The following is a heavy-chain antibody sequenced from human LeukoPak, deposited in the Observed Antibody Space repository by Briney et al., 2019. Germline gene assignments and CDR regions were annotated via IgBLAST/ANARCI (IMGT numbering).Heavy chain of an antibody. J-gene: IGHJ3*02. CDR2: IIPIFGTA. Sequence: SVKVSCKASGGTFSSYAISWMRQAPGQGLEWMGGIIPIFGTANYAQKFQGRVTITADESTSTACMELSSLRSEDTAVYYCARDLVAGRGPAMWAFDIWGQGTMVTVSS. D-gene: IGHD6-19*01. V-gene: IGHV1-69*13. CDR1: GGTFSSYA. CDR3: ARDLVAGRGPAMWAFDI.